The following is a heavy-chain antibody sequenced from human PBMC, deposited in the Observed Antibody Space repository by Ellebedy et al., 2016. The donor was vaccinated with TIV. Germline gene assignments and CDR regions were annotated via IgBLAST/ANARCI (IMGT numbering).Heavy chain of an antibody. CDR1: GFTFSSYG. V-gene: IGHV3-23*01. D-gene: IGHD3-22*01. CDR2: ISNTGSRT. CDR3: AKGRGGGSDSSAPRYYFDY. Sequence: GESLKISCAASGFTFSSYGMSWVRQAPGKGLEWVSTISNTGSRTYYADSVEGRFIISRDNSKKTLYLQMNSLRAEDTAVYYCAKGRGGGSDSSAPRYYFDYWGLGTLVTVSS. J-gene: IGHJ4*02.